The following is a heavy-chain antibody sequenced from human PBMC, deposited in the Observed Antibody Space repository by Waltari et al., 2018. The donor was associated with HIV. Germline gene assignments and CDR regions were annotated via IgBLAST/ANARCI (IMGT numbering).Heavy chain of an antibody. D-gene: IGHD2-15*01. CDR3: ARGESVSVSNIPPGYRFDF. CDR1: GYSFTAYY. J-gene: IGHJ4*02. V-gene: IGHV1-2*06. Sequence: QVQLVQSGAELKKPGASVEFSCRASGYSFTAYYMPWVRQAHGQGLQCMGRSNPLSGATNIPLTIQGRITMTRDTSSGAVFIELRCLKFNDTALYYCARGESVSVSNIPPGYRFDFWGQGTLITVSS. CDR2: SNPLSGAT.